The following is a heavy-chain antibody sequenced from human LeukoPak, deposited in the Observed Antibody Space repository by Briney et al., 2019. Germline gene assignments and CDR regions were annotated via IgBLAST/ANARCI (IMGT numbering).Heavy chain of an antibody. Sequence: PGGSLRLPCAASGFTFSSYGMSWVRQAPGKGLEWVSAISGSGGSTYYADSVKGRFTISRDNSKNTLYLQMDSLRAEDTAVYYCAKDRSGMGYYFDFWGQGTLVTVSS. CDR2: ISGSGGST. D-gene: IGHD1-26*01. V-gene: IGHV3-23*01. CDR3: AKDRSGMGYYFDF. J-gene: IGHJ4*02. CDR1: GFTFSSYG.